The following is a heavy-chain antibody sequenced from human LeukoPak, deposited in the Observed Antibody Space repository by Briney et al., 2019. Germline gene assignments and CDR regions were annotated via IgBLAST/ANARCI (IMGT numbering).Heavy chain of an antibody. V-gene: IGHV1-2*02. CDR2: INPNSGGT. D-gene: IGHD5-18*01. J-gene: IGHJ4*02. CDR3: ARDTAMVEGSLGY. Sequence: VSVKVSCKVSGYTLTELSMHWVRQAPGQGLEWMGWINPNSGGTNYAQKFQGRVTMTRDTSISTAYMELSRLRSDDTAVYYCARDTAMVEGSLGYWGQGTLVTVSS. CDR1: GYTLTELS.